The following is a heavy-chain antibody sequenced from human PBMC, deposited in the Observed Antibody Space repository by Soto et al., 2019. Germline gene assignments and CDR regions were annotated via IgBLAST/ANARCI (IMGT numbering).Heavy chain of an antibody. CDR1: GASVNTGDYY. CDR2: IFYSGDT. CDR3: VGTGTTDDF. Sequence: VQLQGSGPGLVKPSQTLSLTCTVSGASVNTGDYYWSYIRQSPGKGLEWLGYIFYSGDTYYNPSLMSRATISLNTSRKQISLTLTSVTDADTAVYFCVGTGTTDDFWGQGTLVTVSS. D-gene: IGHD1-7*01. V-gene: IGHV4-30-4*01. J-gene: IGHJ1*01.